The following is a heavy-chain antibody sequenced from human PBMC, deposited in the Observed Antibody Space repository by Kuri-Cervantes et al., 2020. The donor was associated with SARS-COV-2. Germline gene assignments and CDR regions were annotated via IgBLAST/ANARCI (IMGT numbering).Heavy chain of an antibody. J-gene: IGHJ4*02. CDR2: IYYSGST. Sequence: ESLKISCTVSGGSVSSGSYYWSWIRQPPGKGLEWIGYIYYSGSTNYNPSLKSRVTISVDTSKNQFSLKLSSVTAADTAVYYCARHGGQTNWGKGDYWGQGTLVTVSS. V-gene: IGHV4-61*01. CDR1: GGSVSSGSYY. D-gene: IGHD7-27*01. CDR3: ARHGGQTNWGKGDY.